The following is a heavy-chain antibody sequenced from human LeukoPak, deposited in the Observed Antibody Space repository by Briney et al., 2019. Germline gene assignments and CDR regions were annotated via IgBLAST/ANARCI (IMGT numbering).Heavy chain of an antibody. CDR3: AKDLGPFSGAIFGAFDI. V-gene: IGHV3-48*01. CDR1: GFTFSSYN. Sequence: PGGSLRLSCAASGFTFSSYNMNWVRQAPGKGLEWVSYISRSSGTIYYADSVKGRFTISRDNAKNTLYLQMNSLRAEDTAVYYCAKDLGPFSGAIFGAFDIWGQGTMVTVSS. CDR2: ISRSSGTI. D-gene: IGHD3-3*01. J-gene: IGHJ3*02.